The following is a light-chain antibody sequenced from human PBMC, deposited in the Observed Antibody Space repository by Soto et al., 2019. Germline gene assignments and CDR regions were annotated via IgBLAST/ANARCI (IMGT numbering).Light chain of an antibody. CDR2: DAS. J-gene: IGKJ1*01. Sequence: DIQMTQSPSTLSASVGDRVTITCRASQSISSWLAWYQQKPGKAPKLLIYDASSLESGVPSRFSGSGSGKDCALSSIRLRHDDFETYYCQLYNRYFPWTVGKGTKQELK. CDR1: QSISSW. CDR3: QLYNRYFPWT. V-gene: IGKV1-5*01.